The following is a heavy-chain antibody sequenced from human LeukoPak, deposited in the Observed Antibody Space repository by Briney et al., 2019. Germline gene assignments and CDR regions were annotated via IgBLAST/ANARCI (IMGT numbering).Heavy chain of an antibody. D-gene: IGHD5-18*01. J-gene: IGHJ4*02. Sequence: PSETLSLTCTVSGGSISSGGYYWSWIRQHPGKGLEWVGYIYYSGSTYYNPSLKSRVTISVDTSKNQFSLKLSSVTAADTAVYYCARVMEDGTAMEFDYWGQGTLVTVSS. CDR3: ARVMEDGTAMEFDY. V-gene: IGHV4-31*03. CDR2: IYYSGST. CDR1: GGSISSGGYY.